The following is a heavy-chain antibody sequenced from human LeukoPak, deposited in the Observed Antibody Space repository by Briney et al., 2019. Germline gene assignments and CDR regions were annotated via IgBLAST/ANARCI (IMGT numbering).Heavy chain of an antibody. Sequence: PGGSLRLSCAASGFTFSSYAMSWVRQAPGKGLEWVSAISGSGGSAYYADSVKGRFTISRDNSKNTLYLQMNSLRAEDTAVYYCVGGGRGFPRAYWGQGTLVTVSS. CDR2: ISGSGGSA. CDR1: GFTFSSYA. CDR3: VGGGRGFPRAY. D-gene: IGHD2-15*01. J-gene: IGHJ4*02. V-gene: IGHV3-23*01.